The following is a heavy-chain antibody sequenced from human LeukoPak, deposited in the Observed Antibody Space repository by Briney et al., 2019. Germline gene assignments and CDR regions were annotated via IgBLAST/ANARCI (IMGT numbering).Heavy chain of an antibody. CDR2: ISAYNGDT. CDR1: GYTFTSYG. D-gene: IGHD5-12*01. V-gene: IGHV1-18*01. Sequence: ASVKVSCKASGYTFTSYGISWVRQAPGQGLEWMGWISAYNGDTNYAQKLQGRVTMTTDTSTSTAYMELRSLRSDDTAVYYCARVSGYDSPYYYYGMDVGAKGTRVTVSS. CDR3: ARVSGYDSPYYYYGMDV. J-gene: IGHJ6*04.